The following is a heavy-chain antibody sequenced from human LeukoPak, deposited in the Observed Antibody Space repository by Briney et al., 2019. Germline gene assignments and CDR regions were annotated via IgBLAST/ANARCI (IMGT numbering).Heavy chain of an antibody. CDR1: GGSIGSFY. J-gene: IGHJ6*03. CDR2: IYYNGNT. Sequence: NPSETLSLTGTVSGGSIGSFYWSWIRQPPGKGLEWMGYIYYNGNTNYNPSLKSRVTISVDTSKNQFSLKLSSVTAADTAVYYCARGSVLLSMDVWGKGTTVTISS. CDR3: ARGSVLLSMDV. D-gene: IGHD3-10*01. V-gene: IGHV4-59*01.